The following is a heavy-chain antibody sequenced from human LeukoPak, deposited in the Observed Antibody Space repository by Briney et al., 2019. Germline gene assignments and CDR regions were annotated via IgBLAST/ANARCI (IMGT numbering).Heavy chain of an antibody. V-gene: IGHV3-74*01. Sequence: SGGSLRLSCAASGFTFSSHWMHWVRQAPGKGLVWVSRINRDGSSTNYADSVKGRFTISRDNAKNTLYLQMNGLRAEDTAVYYCARVGCSSTSCDYYYYMDVWGKGTTITVSS. J-gene: IGHJ6*03. CDR1: GFTFSSHW. D-gene: IGHD2-2*01. CDR3: ARVGCSSTSCDYYYYMDV. CDR2: INRDGSST.